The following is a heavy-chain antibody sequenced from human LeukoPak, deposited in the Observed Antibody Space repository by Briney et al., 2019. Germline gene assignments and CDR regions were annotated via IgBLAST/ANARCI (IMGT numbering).Heavy chain of an antibody. CDR1: GFTFSSYA. D-gene: IGHD3-10*01. V-gene: IGHV3-30*04. J-gene: IGHJ4*02. CDR2: ISYDGSNK. Sequence: GGSLRLSCAASGFTFSSYAMHWVRQAPGKGLEWVAVISYDGSNKYYADSVKGRFTISRDNSKNTLYLQMNSLRAEDTAVYYCARDPENYRPGSYAHWGQGTLVTVSS. CDR3: ARDPENYRPGSYAH.